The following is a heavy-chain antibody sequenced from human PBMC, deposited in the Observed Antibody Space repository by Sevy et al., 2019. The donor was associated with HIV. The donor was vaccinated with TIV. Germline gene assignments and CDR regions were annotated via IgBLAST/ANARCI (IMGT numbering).Heavy chain of an antibody. CDR3: ARGPPDGSYDYFDY. Sequence: GGSLRLSCAASEFTFSSYNMNWVRQAPGKGLEWVSSISGSSNYIYYADSMKGRFTISRDNAKNSLYLQMNSLRAEDTAVYYCARGPPDGSYDYFDYWGQGTLVTVSS. V-gene: IGHV3-21*01. J-gene: IGHJ4*02. CDR2: ISGSSNYI. D-gene: IGHD1-26*01. CDR1: EFTFSSYN.